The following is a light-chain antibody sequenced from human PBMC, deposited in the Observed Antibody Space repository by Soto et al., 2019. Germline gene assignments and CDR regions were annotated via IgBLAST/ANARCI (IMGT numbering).Light chain of an antibody. Sequence: QSVLTQPASVSGSPGQSITISCTGTSSDVGGYNYVSWYQQHPGKAPKLMIYDVSSRPSGVSNRFSGSKSGNTASLTISGLQAEDEADYYCSSYTSSSTPLYVFGTG. J-gene: IGLJ1*01. V-gene: IGLV2-14*01. CDR2: DVS. CDR1: SSDVGGYNY. CDR3: SSYTSSSTPLYV.